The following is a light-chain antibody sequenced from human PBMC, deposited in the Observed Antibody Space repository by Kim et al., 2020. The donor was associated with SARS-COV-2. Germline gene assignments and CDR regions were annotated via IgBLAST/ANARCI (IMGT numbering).Light chain of an antibody. CDR2: RTD. CDR3: VLYLGGGVGM. J-gene: IGLJ3*02. V-gene: IGLV8-61*01. Sequence: GGTVALTCGLTSGSVYSNDYPNWYQQTPGHASRLLLTRTDVRPSAVPDRFSGSILGNKAALTITGAQADDECPYFCVLYLGGGVGMFGGGTQLTVL. CDR1: SGSVYSNDY.